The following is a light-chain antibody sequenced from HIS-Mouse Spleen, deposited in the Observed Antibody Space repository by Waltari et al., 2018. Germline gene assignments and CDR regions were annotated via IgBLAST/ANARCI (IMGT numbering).Light chain of an antibody. CDR2: KDS. CDR3: QSADSSGTYVV. V-gene: IGLV3-25*03. Sequence: SYDLTQPPSVSVSPGQTARTTCSGDALPKQYAYWYQQKPGQAPVLVIYKDSERPSGIPERFSGSSSGTTVTLTISGVQAEDEADYYCQSADSSGTYVVFGGGTKLTVL. CDR1: ALPKQY. J-gene: IGLJ2*01.